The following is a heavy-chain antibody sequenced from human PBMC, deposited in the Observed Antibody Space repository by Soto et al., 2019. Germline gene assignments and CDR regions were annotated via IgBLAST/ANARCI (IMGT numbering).Heavy chain of an antibody. CDR3: AREPVEMATIWAIFDY. J-gene: IGHJ4*02. D-gene: IGHD5-12*01. CDR2: ISAYNGNT. V-gene: IGHV1-18*01. Sequence: QVQLVQSGAEVKKPGASVKVSCKASGYTFTSYGISWVRQAPGQGLEWMGWISAYNGNTNYAQKLQGRVTMTTDTSTSTAYRELRSLRSDDTAVYYCAREPVEMATIWAIFDYWGQGTLVTVSS. CDR1: GYTFTSYG.